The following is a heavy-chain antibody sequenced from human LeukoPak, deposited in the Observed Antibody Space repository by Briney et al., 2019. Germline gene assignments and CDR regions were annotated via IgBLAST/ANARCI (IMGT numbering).Heavy chain of an antibody. J-gene: IGHJ5*02. CDR3: ARISRLGELSLSGRNNWFDP. CDR1: GYTFTSYY. D-gene: IGHD3-16*02. V-gene: IGHV1-46*01. CDR2: INPSGGST. Sequence: ASVKVSCKASGYTFTSYYMHWVRQAPGQGLEWMGIINPSGGSTSYAQKFQGRVTMTRDMSTSTVYMELSSLRSEDTAVYYCARISRLGELSLSGRNNWFDPWGQGTLVTVSS.